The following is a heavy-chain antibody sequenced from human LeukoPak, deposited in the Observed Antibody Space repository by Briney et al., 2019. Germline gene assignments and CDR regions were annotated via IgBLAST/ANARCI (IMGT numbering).Heavy chain of an antibody. V-gene: IGHV4-39*01. CDR1: GGSISNSNYL. CDR3: ARLVGATTV. J-gene: IGHJ4*02. Sequence: SETLSLTCTVSGGSISNSNYLWGWIRQPPGKGLEWIGSIYYSGTTYYSPSLSSRVTISLDTSKNQFSLKLNSVTAADTALYYCARLVGATTVWGQGTLVTVSS. D-gene: IGHD1-26*01. CDR2: IYYSGTT.